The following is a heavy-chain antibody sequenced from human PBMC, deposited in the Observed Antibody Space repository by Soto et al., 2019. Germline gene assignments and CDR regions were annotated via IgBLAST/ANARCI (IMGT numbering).Heavy chain of an antibody. V-gene: IGHV1-2*02. CDR2: INPNSGGT. CDR1: GYTFTGYY. Sequence: GASVKVSCKASGYTFTGYYMXWVRQAPGQGLEWMGWINPNSGGTNYTQTFQGRVTMTRDTSINTAYMELSGLRFEDTAVYYCARYIWAGGFDIWGHGTMVTVSS. CDR3: ARYIWAGGFDI. D-gene: IGHD3-16*01. J-gene: IGHJ3*02.